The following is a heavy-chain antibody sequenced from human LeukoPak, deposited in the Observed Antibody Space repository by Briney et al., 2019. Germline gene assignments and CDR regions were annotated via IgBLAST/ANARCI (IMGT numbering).Heavy chain of an antibody. CDR1: GGSISSYY. CDR2: IYYSGST. J-gene: IGHJ5*02. Sequence: NPSETLSLTCTVSGGSISSYYWSWIRQPPGKGLEWIGYIYYSGSTNYNPFLKSRVTISVDTSKNQFSLKLSSVTAADTAVYYCARLRVPAASFDPWGQGTLVTVSS. D-gene: IGHD2-2*01. V-gene: IGHV4-59*08. CDR3: ARLRVPAASFDP.